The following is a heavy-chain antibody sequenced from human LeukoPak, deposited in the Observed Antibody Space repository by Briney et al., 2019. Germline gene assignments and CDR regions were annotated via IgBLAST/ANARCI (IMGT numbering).Heavy chain of an antibody. Sequence: PGGSLRLSCSASGFTFSSYAMHWVRQAPGKGLEYVSAISSHGGSTYYADSVKGRFTISRDNSKNTLYLQMSSLRAEDTAGYYCVKDEAPYYYDSSGYYFGDWGQGTLVTVSS. CDR1: GFTFSSYA. CDR3: VKDEAPYYYDSSGYYFGD. CDR2: ISSHGGST. J-gene: IGHJ4*02. D-gene: IGHD3-22*01. V-gene: IGHV3-64D*09.